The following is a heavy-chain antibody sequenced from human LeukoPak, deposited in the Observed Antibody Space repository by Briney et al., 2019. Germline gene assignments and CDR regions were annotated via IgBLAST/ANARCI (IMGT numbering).Heavy chain of an antibody. CDR1: GGSISSYY. D-gene: IGHD6-13*01. CDR2: IYTSGST. J-gene: IGHJ6*03. CDR3: ARHGYSSSWLSYYMDV. Sequence: SETLSLTCTVSGGSISSYYWSWIRQPAGKGLEWIGRIYTSGSTNYNPSLKSRVTMSVDTSKHQFSLKLSSVTAADTAVYYCARHGYSSSWLSYYMDVWGKGTTVTISS. V-gene: IGHV4-4*07.